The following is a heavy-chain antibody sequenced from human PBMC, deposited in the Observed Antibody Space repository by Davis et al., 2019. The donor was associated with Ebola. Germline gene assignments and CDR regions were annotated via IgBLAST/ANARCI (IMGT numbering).Heavy chain of an antibody. CDR1: GDSVSGSSGA. Sequence: PSETLSLTCAISGDSVSGSSGAWNWIRQSPSRGLECLGRTYYSSKWYTDSTLSVKSRITISADTAKNQLSLHLDSVTPEDTAVYYCGRGWLRTGIDYWGQGTLVTVSS. J-gene: IGHJ4*02. D-gene: IGHD5-12*01. CDR3: GRGWLRTGIDY. V-gene: IGHV6-1*01. CDR2: TYYSSKWYT.